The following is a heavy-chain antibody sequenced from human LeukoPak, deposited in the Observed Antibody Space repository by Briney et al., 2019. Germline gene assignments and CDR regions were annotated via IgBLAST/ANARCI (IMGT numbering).Heavy chain of an antibody. J-gene: IGHJ4*02. V-gene: IGHV3-48*01. CDR2: ISSSSSTI. CDR1: GFTFSSYS. Sequence: PGGSLRLSCAASGFTFSSYSMNWVRQAPGKGLEWVSYISSSSSTIYYADSVKGRFTISRDNAKNSLYLQMNSLRAEDTAVYYCARGGDILTGGYFDYWGQGTLVTVSS. D-gene: IGHD3-9*01. CDR3: ARGGDILTGGYFDY.